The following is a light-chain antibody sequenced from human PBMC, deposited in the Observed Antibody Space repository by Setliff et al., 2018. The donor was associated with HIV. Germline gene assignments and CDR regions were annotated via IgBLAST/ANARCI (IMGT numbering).Light chain of an antibody. CDR1: GRHRYQI. J-gene: IGLJ3*02. CDR3: ETWDSNTLV. Sequence: QSVLTQSSSASASLGSSVKLTCTLSGRHRYQIVTWLQQRPGTAPRFLMKVEVGGTYTKAGGVPDRFSGSSSGAERHLTISNLQSEDEADYYCETWDSNTLVFAGGTKVT. V-gene: IGLV4-60*03. CDR2: VEVGGTY.